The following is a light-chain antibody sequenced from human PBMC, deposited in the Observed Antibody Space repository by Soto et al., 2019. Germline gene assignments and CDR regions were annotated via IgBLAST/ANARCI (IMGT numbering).Light chain of an antibody. Sequence: EIVLTQSPATLSLSPGERATLSCRASQSVSSYLAWYQHKPGQAPRLLIYDASNRATGIPTRFSGSGSGTDFTLTSSSLEHEVFAVYYCQQRSNWLTFGGGTKVEIK. J-gene: IGKJ4*01. CDR1: QSVSSY. CDR2: DAS. V-gene: IGKV3-11*01. CDR3: QQRSNWLT.